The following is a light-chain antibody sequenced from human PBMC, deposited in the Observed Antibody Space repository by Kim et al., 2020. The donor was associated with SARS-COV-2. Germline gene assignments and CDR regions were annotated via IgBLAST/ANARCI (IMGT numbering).Light chain of an antibody. J-gene: IGLJ1*01. CDR3: NSRDSSGDLYL. Sequence: SSELTHDPAVSVALGQTVTITCQGDSLRSYYANWYQQKPGQAPILVTYGKNNRPSGIPDRFSGSNSGNTASLTITGAQAEDEADYYCNSRDSSGDLYLFGAGTKVTVL. CDR1: SLRSYY. V-gene: IGLV3-19*01. CDR2: GKN.